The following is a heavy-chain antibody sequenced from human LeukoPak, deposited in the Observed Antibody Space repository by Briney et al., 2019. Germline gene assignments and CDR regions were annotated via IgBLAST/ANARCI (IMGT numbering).Heavy chain of an antibody. Sequence: GGSLRLSCAASGFTFRSYAMSWVRQAPGKGLEWVSAISGSGGSTYYAGSVKGRFTISRDNSKNTLYLQMNSLRAEDTAVYYCANLDIAVAGTEETIDYWGQGTLVTVSS. J-gene: IGHJ4*02. CDR1: GFTFRSYA. V-gene: IGHV3-23*01. CDR2: ISGSGGST. D-gene: IGHD6-19*01. CDR3: ANLDIAVAGTEETIDY.